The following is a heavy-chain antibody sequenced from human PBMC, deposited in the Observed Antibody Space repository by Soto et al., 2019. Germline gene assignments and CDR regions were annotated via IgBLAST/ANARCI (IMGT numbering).Heavy chain of an antibody. D-gene: IGHD6-19*01. CDR1: GFTFTSSA. V-gene: IGHV1-58*02. CDR3: AAGGCSSGWYFGYYYYGMDV. Sequence: SVKVACKASGFTFTSSAMQWVLQARGQRLEWIGWIVVGSGDTNYAQKFQERVTITRDMSTSTAYMELSSLRSEDTAVYYCAAGGCSSGWYFGYYYYGMDVWGQGTTVTVSS. J-gene: IGHJ6*02. CDR2: IVVGSGDT.